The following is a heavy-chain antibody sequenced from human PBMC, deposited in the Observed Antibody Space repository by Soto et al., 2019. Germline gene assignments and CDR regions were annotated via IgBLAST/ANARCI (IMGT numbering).Heavy chain of an antibody. D-gene: IGHD6-19*01. CDR1: GSTITSYG. V-gene: IGHV1-18*01. CDR2: ISAYNGNT. CDR3: AKDHDKQCLGPPPSDY. Sequence: QVQLVQSVAEVKQPGASVKVSCKASGSTITSYGISWVRQAPGQGIAWMAWISAYNGNTNYAQKLQGRVTMTTDTSASRGYMELGTERSDDKSVYYCAKDHDKQCLGPPPSDYWGQGTMVTVSS. J-gene: IGHJ4*02.